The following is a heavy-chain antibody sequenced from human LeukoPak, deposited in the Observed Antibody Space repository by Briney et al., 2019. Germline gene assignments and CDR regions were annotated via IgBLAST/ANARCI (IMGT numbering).Heavy chain of an antibody. Sequence: ASVKVSRKASGYTFTSYYIYWVRQAPGQGLEWMGVINPSGGSTNYAQKFQGRVTMTRDTSTSTVYMELSSLRSEDTAVYYCARRIAVAGTLWFDPWGQGTLVTVSS. CDR2: INPSGGST. D-gene: IGHD6-19*01. CDR1: GYTFTSYY. CDR3: ARRIAVAGTLWFDP. V-gene: IGHV1-46*01. J-gene: IGHJ5*02.